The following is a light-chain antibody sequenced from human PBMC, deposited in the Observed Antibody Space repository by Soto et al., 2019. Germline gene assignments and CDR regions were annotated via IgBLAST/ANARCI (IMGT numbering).Light chain of an antibody. CDR2: SNN. CDR1: SSNIRSNP. Sequence: QSVLTQPPSASGTPGQRVTISCSGSSSNIRSNPVNWYQQLPGTAPKLLIYSNNQRPPGVPDRFSGSKSGTSASLAISGLQSEDEAGYYCAAWDDSLNGYVVFGGGTKLTVL. CDR3: AAWDDSLNGYVV. V-gene: IGLV1-44*01. J-gene: IGLJ2*01.